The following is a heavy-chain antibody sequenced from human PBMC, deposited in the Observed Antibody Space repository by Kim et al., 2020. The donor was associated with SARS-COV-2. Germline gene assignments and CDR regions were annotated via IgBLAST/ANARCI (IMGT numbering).Heavy chain of an antibody. CDR1: GGSISSYY. D-gene: IGHD2-8*01. Sequence: SETLSLTCTVSGGSISSYYWSWIRQPPGKGLEWIGYIYYSGSTNYNPSLKSRVTISVDTSKNQFSLKLSSVTAADTAVYYCARYCTNGVCYTSRNGYYYGMDVWGQGTTVTVS. CDR2: IYYSGST. J-gene: IGHJ6*02. CDR3: ARYCTNGVCYTSRNGYYYGMDV. V-gene: IGHV4-59*01.